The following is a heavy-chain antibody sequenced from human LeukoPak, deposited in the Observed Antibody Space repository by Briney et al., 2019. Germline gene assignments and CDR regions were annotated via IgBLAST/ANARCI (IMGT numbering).Heavy chain of an antibody. CDR2: ISVYNGNT. CDR1: GYTFITHG. CDR3: ARDHIAVRPGHVDY. J-gene: IGHJ4*02. Sequence: ASVKVSCKASGYTFITHGINWVRQAPGQGLEWMGWISVYNGNTKYAEKFQGRVTMTTDTSTSTAYMELRSLRSDDTAMYYCARDHIAVRPGHVDYWGQGTLVTVSS. D-gene: IGHD6-6*01. V-gene: IGHV1-18*01.